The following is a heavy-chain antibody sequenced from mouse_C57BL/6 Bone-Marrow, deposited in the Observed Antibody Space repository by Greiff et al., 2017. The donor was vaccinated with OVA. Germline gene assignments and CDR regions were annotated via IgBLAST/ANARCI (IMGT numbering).Heavy chain of an antibody. CDR1: GFTFSDYG. Sequence: EVMLVESGGGLVQPGGSLKLSCAASGFTFSDYGMAWVRQAPRKGLEWVGFISTLAYSIYYADTVTGRFTISRDNAKNTLYLEMNRLRSEDTAVDDCARHETGTGAMDYWGQGTSVTVSS. V-gene: IGHV5-15*04. D-gene: IGHD4-1*01. J-gene: IGHJ4*01. CDR2: ISTLAYSI. CDR3: ARHETGTGAMDY.